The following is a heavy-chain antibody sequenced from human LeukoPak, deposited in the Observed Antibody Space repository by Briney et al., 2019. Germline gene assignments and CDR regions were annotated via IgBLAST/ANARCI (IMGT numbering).Heavy chain of an antibody. J-gene: IGHJ4*02. V-gene: IGHV4-59*01. CDR3: ARVAGDYDILTAYTYFDY. Sequence: PSETLSLTCTVSGGSISSYYWSWIRQPPGKGLEWIGYIYYSGSTNYNPSLNSRVTISVDTTKNQFSLKLSSVTAADTAVYYCARVAGDYDILTAYTYFDYWGQGTLVTVSS. CDR2: IYYSGST. D-gene: IGHD3-9*01. CDR1: GGSISSYY.